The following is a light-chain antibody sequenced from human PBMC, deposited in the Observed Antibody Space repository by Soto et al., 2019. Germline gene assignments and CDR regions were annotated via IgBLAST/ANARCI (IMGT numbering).Light chain of an antibody. J-gene: IGLJ1*01. CDR2: EVS. Sequence: QSVLTQPASVSGSPGQSITISCTGTSSDVGGYNYVSWYQQHPGKAPKLMIFEVSNRPSGVSNRFSGSKSGNTASLTISALQTEDEADYYCTSYTSSFTHLFGTGTEVTVL. V-gene: IGLV2-14*01. CDR3: TSYTSSFTHL. CDR1: SSDVGGYNY.